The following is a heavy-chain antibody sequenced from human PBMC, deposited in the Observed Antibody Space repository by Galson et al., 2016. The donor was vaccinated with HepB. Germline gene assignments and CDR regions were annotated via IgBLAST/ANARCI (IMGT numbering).Heavy chain of an antibody. CDR3: ANESPPGRSGYTVEL. V-gene: IGHV3-23*01. Sequence: SLRLSCAASGFTFSSYGMNWVRQAPGKGLEWVSASSGRDDRTYYADSVKGRFTISIDNSKYTLYLQMNSLRAEDTDVYYCANESPPGRSGYTVELWGQVTRVTAAS. D-gene: IGHD6-13*01. CDR1: GFTFSSYG. CDR2: SSGRDDRT. J-gene: IGHJ4*02.